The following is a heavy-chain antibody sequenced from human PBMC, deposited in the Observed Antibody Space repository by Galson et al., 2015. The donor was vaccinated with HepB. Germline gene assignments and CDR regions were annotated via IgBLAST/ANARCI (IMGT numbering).Heavy chain of an antibody. CDR3: ARGRGSGWSFDY. J-gene: IGHJ4*02. D-gene: IGHD6-19*01. CDR2: ISGYNGST. Sequence: SVKVSCKASGYTFSSYRISWVRQAPGQGLEWMGWISGYNGSTKYAQEFRGRVTMTTDTSTTTTYMEVTSLRSDDTAVYYCARGRGSGWSFDYWGQGTLVTVSS. V-gene: IGHV1-18*01. CDR1: GYTFSSYR.